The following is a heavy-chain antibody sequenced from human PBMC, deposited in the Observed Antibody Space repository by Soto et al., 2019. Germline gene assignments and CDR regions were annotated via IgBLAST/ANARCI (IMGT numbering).Heavy chain of an antibody. CDR3: ARVGIGKDYFDD. CDR2: INSDGSTT. V-gene: IGHV3-74*01. Sequence: EVQLVESGGGSVQPGGSLRLSCAASVFTFSSYWMHWVRQAPGKGLVWVSRINSDGSTTSYADSVKGRFTISRDSAKNTLFLQMNSLRADDTAVYYCARVGIGKDYFDDWGQGTLVTVSS. J-gene: IGHJ4*02. CDR1: VFTFSSYW. D-gene: IGHD2-15*01.